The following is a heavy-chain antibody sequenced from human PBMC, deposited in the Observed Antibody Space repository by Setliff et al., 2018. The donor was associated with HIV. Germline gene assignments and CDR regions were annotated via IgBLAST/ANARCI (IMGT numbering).Heavy chain of an antibody. V-gene: IGHV3-7*01. CDR2: IKEDGSAT. D-gene: IGHD3-3*01. CDR1: GFSFSIYS. J-gene: IGHJ4*02. CDR3: AREGVHHNFWSGYTYYYGLDV. Sequence: GGSLRLSCAAFGFSFSIYSLSWVRQAPGKGLEWVANIKEDGSATYYVESVRGRFTISRDNPNNLLYLQMDSLRGEDTAVYYCAREGVHHNFWSGYTYYYGLDVWGRGTLVTVSS.